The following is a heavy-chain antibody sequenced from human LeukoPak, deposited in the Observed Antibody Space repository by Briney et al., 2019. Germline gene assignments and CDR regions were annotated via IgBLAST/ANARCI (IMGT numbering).Heavy chain of an antibody. Sequence: GGSLRLSCAASEFIFNRSWMNCVRQAPGKGVEWGANMYPSGSQKRYVDSVKGRFAISKDNPGTTVYLGMFGLSAAGTPLYNCSIWKSGNYWGQGTLVTVSS. CDR1: EFIFNRSW. CDR3: SIWKSGNY. V-gene: IGHV3-7*01. J-gene: IGHJ4*02. D-gene: IGHD1-1*01. CDR2: MYPSGSQK.